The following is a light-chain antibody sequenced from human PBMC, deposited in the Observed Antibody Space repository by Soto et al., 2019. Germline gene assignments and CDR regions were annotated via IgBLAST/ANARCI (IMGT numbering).Light chain of an antibody. Sequence: DIQMTQSPTSLSASVGDRVTITCRASQGIRNFVAWYQQKPGKVPKLRIYAASTLQSGVPSRFSGSGSGTDFTLTITSLQPEHVATYSCQKYSSVPVFGPGTKVEIK. CDR1: QGIRNF. V-gene: IGKV1-27*01. CDR3: QKYSSVPV. J-gene: IGKJ3*01. CDR2: AAS.